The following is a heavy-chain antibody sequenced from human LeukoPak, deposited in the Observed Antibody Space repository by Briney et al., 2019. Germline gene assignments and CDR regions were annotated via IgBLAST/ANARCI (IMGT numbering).Heavy chain of an antibody. V-gene: IGHV1-18*04. CDR2: ISAYNGNT. Sequence: ASVKVSCKASGYTFTSYGISWVRQAPGQGPEWMGGISAYNGNTNYAQKLQGRVTMTTDTSTSIAYMGLRSLSSDVSDVFYCARRIGCYDILTGQDYWGQGTLVTVSS. CDR3: ARRIGCYDILTGQDY. D-gene: IGHD3-9*01. J-gene: IGHJ4*02. CDR1: GYTFTSYG.